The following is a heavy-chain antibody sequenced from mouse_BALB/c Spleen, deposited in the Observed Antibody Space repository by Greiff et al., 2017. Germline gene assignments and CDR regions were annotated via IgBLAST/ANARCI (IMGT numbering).Heavy chain of an antibody. CDR1: GFTFSDYY. Sequence: EVHVVESGGGLVKPGGSLKLSCAASGFTFSDYYMYWVRQTPEKRLEWVATISDGGSYTYYPDSVKGRFTISRDNTKNNLYLQMSSLKSEDTAMYYCAGDRGYSGSSPWFAYWGQGTLVTVSA. D-gene: IGHD1-1*01. V-gene: IGHV5-4*02. J-gene: IGHJ3*01. CDR2: ISDGGSYT. CDR3: AGDRGYSGSSPWFAY.